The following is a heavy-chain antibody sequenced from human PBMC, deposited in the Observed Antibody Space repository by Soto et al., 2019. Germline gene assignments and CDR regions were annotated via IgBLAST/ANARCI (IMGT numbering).Heavy chain of an antibody. CDR1: GFTFGNYA. CDR3: ARDSHSSSWYYFDY. J-gene: IGHJ4*02. CDR2: IRSKAYGGTT. Sequence: PWGSLRLSCSASGFTFGNYAFNWFRQAPGKGLEWVGFIRSKAYGGTTEYAASVKGRFTISRDDSKSIAYLQMNSLRAEDTAVYYCARDSHSSSWYYFDYWGQGTLVTVSS. V-gene: IGHV3-49*03. D-gene: IGHD6-13*01.